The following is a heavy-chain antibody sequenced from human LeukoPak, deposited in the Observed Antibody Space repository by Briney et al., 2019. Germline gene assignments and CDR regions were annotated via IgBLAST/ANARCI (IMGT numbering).Heavy chain of an antibody. CDR3: ARADSSSSPIDY. D-gene: IGHD6-6*01. V-gene: IGHV4-59*02. CDR1: GDSVNTYY. Sequence: SETLSLTCTVSGDSVNTYYWNWIRQSPGKGLEWIGYISHSGSTNYNPSLKSRVTLSLDTSKNQFSLKLSSVTAADTAVYYCARADSSSSPIDYWGQGTLVTVSS. CDR2: ISHSGST. J-gene: IGHJ4*02.